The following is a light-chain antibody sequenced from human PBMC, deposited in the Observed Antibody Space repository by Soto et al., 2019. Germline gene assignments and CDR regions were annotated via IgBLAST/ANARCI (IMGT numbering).Light chain of an antibody. CDR1: QSVDWY. J-gene: IGKJ3*01. Sequence: EIVLTQSPATLSLSPGDRATVSCRASQSVDWYVAWYQHKPGKAPRLLIYDASTRATGIPDRFSGSGSGTDFTLTISSLEPEDFAVYYYQQRSNWPPITFGPGTKVDMK. V-gene: IGKV3-11*01. CDR3: QQRSNWPPIT. CDR2: DAS.